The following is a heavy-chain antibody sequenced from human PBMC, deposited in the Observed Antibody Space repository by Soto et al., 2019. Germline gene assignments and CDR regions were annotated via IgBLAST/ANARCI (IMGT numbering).Heavy chain of an antibody. CDR2: ISWNSCSI. CDR1: GFTFDDYA. V-gene: IGHV3-9*01. D-gene: IGHD5-18*01. Sequence: EVQLVESGGGLVQPGRSLRLSCAASGFTFDDYAMHWVRQAPGKGLEWVSGISWNSCSIGYADSVKGRFTISRDNATNSLYLQMNSMRAEDTALYYCAIAVDTAMATPFDYWGQGTLFTVSS. J-gene: IGHJ4*02. CDR3: AIAVDTAMATPFDY.